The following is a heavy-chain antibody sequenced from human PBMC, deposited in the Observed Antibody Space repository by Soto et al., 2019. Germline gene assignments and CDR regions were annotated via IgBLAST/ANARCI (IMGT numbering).Heavy chain of an antibody. CDR2: INPSGGST. D-gene: IGHD6-13*01. V-gene: IGHV1-46*01. J-gene: IGHJ6*02. CDR3: ARVQGSSSWYGIGNYYYGMDV. Sequence: ASVKVSCKASGYTFTSYYMHWVRQAPGQGLEWMGIINPSGGSTSYAQKFQGRVTMTRDTSRSTVYMELSSLRSEDTAVYYCARVQGSSSWYGIGNYYYGMDVWGQGTTVTVSS. CDR1: GYTFTSYY.